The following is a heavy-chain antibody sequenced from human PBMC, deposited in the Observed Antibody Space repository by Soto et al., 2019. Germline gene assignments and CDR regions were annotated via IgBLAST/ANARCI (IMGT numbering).Heavy chain of an antibody. J-gene: IGHJ6*02. V-gene: IGHV3-23*01. D-gene: IGHD3-9*01. CDR1: GFTFSSYA. CDR2: ISGSGGST. Sequence: EVQLLESGGGLVQPGGSLRLSCAASGFTFSSYAMSWVRQAPGKGLEWVSAISGSGGSTYYADSVKGRFTISRDNSKNTLYLQMNSLRAEDTAVYYCAKTHDKRYSDILTGYSSYYYGMDVWGQGTTVTVSS. CDR3: AKTHDKRYSDILTGYSSYYYGMDV.